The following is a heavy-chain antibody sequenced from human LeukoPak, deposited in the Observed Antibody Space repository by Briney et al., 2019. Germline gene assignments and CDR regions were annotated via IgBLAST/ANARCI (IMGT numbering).Heavy chain of an antibody. V-gene: IGHV4-4*07. J-gene: IGHJ6*03. CDR3: ARLKQRLVLSYYYYYMDV. CDR2: IYTSGST. CDR1: GGSISSYY. Sequence: SETLSLTCTVSGGSISSYYWSWIRQPAGKGLEWIGRIYTSGSTNYNPSLKSRVTMSVDTSKNQFSLKLSSVTAADTAVYYCARLKQRLVLSYYYYYMDVWGKGTTVTVSS. D-gene: IGHD6-13*01.